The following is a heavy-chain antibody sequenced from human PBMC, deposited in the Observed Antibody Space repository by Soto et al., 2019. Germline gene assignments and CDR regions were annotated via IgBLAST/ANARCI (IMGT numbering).Heavy chain of an antibody. V-gene: IGHV3-9*01. D-gene: IGHD4-17*01. Sequence: EVLLVESGGGLVQPDRPLRLSCAASGFNFENYAMHWVWQAPGKGLEWVSGISWNSGQLDYAGSVRGRFTISRDNGKNSLYLEMNSLRPDDTALYFCAKDKSTGEYSYYRYMDVWGRGTTVIVSS. CDR2: ISWNSGQL. J-gene: IGHJ6*03. CDR3: AKDKSTGEYSYYRYMDV. CDR1: GFNFENYA.